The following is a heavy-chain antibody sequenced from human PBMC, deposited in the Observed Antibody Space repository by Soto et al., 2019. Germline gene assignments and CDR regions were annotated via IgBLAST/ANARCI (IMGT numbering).Heavy chain of an antibody. J-gene: IGHJ4*02. V-gene: IGHV3-21*01. CDR2: ITSASYI. CDR1: GFTFISYS. D-gene: IGHD3-10*01. Sequence: PGGSLRLSCVASGFTFISYSINWVRQAPGKGLEWVSSITSASYIYYADSLKDRFTVSRDNAKNSMYLQMNSLRAEDTAVYYCARGSLSYFDYWGQGTLVNVS. CDR3: ARGSLSYFDY.